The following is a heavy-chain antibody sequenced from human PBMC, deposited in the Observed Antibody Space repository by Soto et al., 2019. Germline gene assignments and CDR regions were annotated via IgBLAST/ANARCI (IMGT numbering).Heavy chain of an antibody. CDR2: ISAYNGNT. V-gene: IGHV1-18*01. CDR1: GFTFNTYG. D-gene: IGHD2-8*01. J-gene: IGHJ3*01. CDR3: ARRVALAPVYDAYDV. Sequence: GASVKVSCKASGFTFNTYGISWVRQAPGQGLEWMGWISAYNGNTDYAQKFQGRVTMTTDTSTSTAYMELSSLRPDDTAVYYCARRVALAPVYDAYDVWGQGTMVTVSS.